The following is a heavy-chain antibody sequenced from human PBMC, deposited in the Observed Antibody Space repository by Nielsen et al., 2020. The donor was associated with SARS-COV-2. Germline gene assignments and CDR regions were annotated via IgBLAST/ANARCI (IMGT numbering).Heavy chain of an antibody. CDR3: ARAPALIGGGVDYGMDV. CDR2: MNPNSGNT. D-gene: IGHD2-15*01. J-gene: IGHJ6*02. V-gene: IGHV1-8*01. CDR1: GYTFTSYD. Sequence: ASVKVSCKASGYTFTSYDINWVRQATGQGLEWMGWMNPNSGNTGHAQKFQGRVTMTRNTSISTAYMELSSLRSEDTAVYYCARAPALIGGGVDYGMDVWGQGTTVTVSS.